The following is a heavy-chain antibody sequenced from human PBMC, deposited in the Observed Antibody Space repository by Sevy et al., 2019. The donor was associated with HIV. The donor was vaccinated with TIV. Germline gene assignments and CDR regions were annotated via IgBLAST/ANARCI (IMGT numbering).Heavy chain of an antibody. CDR3: ARDSSGEEFGFYYYYMDV. D-gene: IGHD3-3*01. CDR1: GFNFRDFY. Sequence: GGSLRLSCAASGFNFRDFYMTWIRQAPGKGLEWVAYISSSGGAKYYADSVAGRFTISRDNAKNSMYLQMNSLRADDAAIYFCARDSSGEEFGFYYYYMDVWGQGTAVTVSS. CDR2: ISSSGGAK. V-gene: IGHV3-11*04. J-gene: IGHJ6*03.